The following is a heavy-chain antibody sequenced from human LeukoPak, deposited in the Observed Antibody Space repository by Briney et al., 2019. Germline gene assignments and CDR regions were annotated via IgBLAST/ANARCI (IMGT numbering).Heavy chain of an antibody. Sequence: GGSLRLSCAASGFPFSSYAMSWVRQAPGKGLEWVSAISGSGGSTYYADSVKGRFTISRDNSKNTLYLQMNSLRAEDTAVYYCAKLLRITMILYGMDVWGQGTTVTVSS. CDR2: ISGSGGST. CDR3: AKLLRITMILYGMDV. J-gene: IGHJ6*02. CDR1: GFPFSSYA. V-gene: IGHV3-23*01. D-gene: IGHD3-22*01.